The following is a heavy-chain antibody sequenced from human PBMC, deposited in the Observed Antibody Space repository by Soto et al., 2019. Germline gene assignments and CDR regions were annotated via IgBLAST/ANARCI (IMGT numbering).Heavy chain of an antibody. CDR1: GYTFTSYF. Sequence: ASVKVSCKASGYTFTSYFISWVRQAPGQGLEWMGWISAYNGNTNYAQKLQGRVTMTTDTSTSTAYMELRSLRSDDTAVYYCARRDSSGYYYGFDYWGQGTLVTVSS. CDR2: ISAYNGNT. CDR3: ARRDSSGYYYGFDY. D-gene: IGHD3-22*01. V-gene: IGHV1-18*01. J-gene: IGHJ4*02.